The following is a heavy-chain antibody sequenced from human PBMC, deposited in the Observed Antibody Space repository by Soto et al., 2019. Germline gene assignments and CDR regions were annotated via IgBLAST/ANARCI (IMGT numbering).Heavy chain of an antibody. D-gene: IGHD6-13*01. Sequence: PSETLSLTCTVSGDSISDYYWNWIRQPPGKGLEWIGYIYYSGSTNYNPSLKSRVTISVDTYKNQFSLKLNSVTAADTAVYFCARSPPSSWLWDLTGFDPLGQGTLVTVSS. V-gene: IGHV4-59*01. CDR3: ARSPPSSWLWDLTGFDP. CDR1: GDSISDYY. CDR2: IYYSGST. J-gene: IGHJ5*02.